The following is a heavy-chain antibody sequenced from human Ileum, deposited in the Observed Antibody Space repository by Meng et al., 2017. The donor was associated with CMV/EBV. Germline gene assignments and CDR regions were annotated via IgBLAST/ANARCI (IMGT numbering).Heavy chain of an antibody. J-gene: IGHJ6*02. CDR3: ARGNYFAMDV. CDR1: GFTFSNYW. V-gene: IGHV3-74*03. Sequence: GESLKISCVASGFTFSNYWMHWVRQVPGKGLVWVSRISSDGSSTTHADSVKGRFTISRDNAKNTLYLQMNSLRAEDTALYYCARGNYFAMDVWGQGTRVTVSS. CDR2: ISSDGSST.